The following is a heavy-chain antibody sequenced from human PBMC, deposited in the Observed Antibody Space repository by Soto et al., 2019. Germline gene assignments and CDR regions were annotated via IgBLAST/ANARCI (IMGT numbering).Heavy chain of an antibody. CDR3: TRDASPASSARAWFDP. CDR1: GFTFRSFT. D-gene: IGHD6-13*01. J-gene: IGHJ5*02. CDR2: ISSNSAYI. Sequence: PGGSLRLSCAASGFTFRSFTMNWVRQAPGKGLEWVSTISSNSAYIYYTDALRGRFTISRDNAKNSLHLQMNSLRAEDTAVYYCTRDASPASSARAWFDPWGPGTLVTVSS. V-gene: IGHV3-21*01.